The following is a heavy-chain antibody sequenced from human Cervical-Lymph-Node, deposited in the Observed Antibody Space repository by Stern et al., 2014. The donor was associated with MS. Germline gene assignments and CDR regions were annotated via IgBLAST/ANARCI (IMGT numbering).Heavy chain of an antibody. Sequence: EVQLEESGGGLVQPGRSLRLSCAASGFTFDDYAMHWVRQAPGKGLEWVSGISWNSCSIGYADSVKGRFTISRDNAKNSLYLQMNSLRAEDTALYYCAKDSSSGWTSDGGYFDYWGQGTLVTVSS. V-gene: IGHV3-9*01. CDR2: ISWNSCSI. J-gene: IGHJ4*02. D-gene: IGHD6-19*01. CDR1: GFTFDDYA. CDR3: AKDSSSGWTSDGGYFDY.